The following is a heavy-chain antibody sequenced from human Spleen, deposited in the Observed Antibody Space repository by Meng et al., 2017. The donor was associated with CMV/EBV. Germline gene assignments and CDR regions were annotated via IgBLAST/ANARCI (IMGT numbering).Heavy chain of an antibody. D-gene: IGHD6-6*01. J-gene: IGHJ6*02. CDR2: IWYDGSTK. CDR3: AKYLSEAARWVSYYYYGMDV. Sequence: GGPLRLSCAASGFIFSNYGMHWVRQAPGKGLEWVAVIWYDGSTKYYADSVKGRFTISRDNSKNTLYLQMNSLRAEDTAVYYCAKYLSEAARWVSYYYYGMDVWGQGTTVTVSS. CDR1: GFIFSNYG. V-gene: IGHV3-33*06.